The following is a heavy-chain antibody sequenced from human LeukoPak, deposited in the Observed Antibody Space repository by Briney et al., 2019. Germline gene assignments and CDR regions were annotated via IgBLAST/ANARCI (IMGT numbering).Heavy chain of an antibody. J-gene: IGHJ4*02. CDR1: GYTFTGYY. CDR2: INPNSGGT. CDR3: ASVIAVAGTGFGY. Sequence: RASVKVSCKASGYTFTGYYMHWVRRAPGQGLEWMGWINPNSGGTNYAQKFQGRVTMTRDTSISTAYMELSRLRSDDTAVYYCASVIAVAGTGFGYWGQGTLVTVSS. D-gene: IGHD6-19*01. V-gene: IGHV1-2*02.